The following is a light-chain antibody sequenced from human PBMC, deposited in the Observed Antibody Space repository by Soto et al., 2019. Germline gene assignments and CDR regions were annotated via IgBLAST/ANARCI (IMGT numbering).Light chain of an antibody. J-gene: IGKJ4*01. CDR3: QQRYNWPLT. V-gene: IGKV3-11*01. CDR2: DAS. CDR1: QSVSSN. Sequence: EILLTQSPGTLSLSPLEIATVSFRASQSVSSNLAWYQQKPGQAPRLLIYDASDRATGIPARFSGSGSGTAFTLTISGLEPEDFALYYCQQRYNWPLTFGGGTKVDNK.